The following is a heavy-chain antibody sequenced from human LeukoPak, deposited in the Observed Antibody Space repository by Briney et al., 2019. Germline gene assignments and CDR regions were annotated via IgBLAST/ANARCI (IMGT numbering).Heavy chain of an antibody. CDR1: GVTLRNYG. CDR3: AKRGVVIRVILVGFHKEAYYFDS. CDR2: ISDSGGST. Sequence: GGSLRLSCAVSGVTLRNYGMSWVRQAPGKGVEWVAGISDSGGSTNYADSVKGGFTTSRDNHKNTLYLQMKSLRAEAAAVYFCAKRGVVIRVILVGFHKEAYYFDSWGQGALVTVSS. J-gene: IGHJ4*02. V-gene: IGHV3-23*01. D-gene: IGHD2-15*01.